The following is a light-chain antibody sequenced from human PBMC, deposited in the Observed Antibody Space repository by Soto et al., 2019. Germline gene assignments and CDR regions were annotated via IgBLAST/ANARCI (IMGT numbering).Light chain of an antibody. Sequence: EIVLTQSPGTQSLSPGERASLSCRASQSVSSSYLAWYQQKPGQAPRLLIYGASSRATGIPDRFSGSGSGTDFPLTISRLEPEDFAVYYCQQYGSSPPYTFGQGTKLEIK. J-gene: IGKJ2*01. CDR2: GAS. V-gene: IGKV3-20*01. CDR1: QSVSSSY. CDR3: QQYGSSPPYT.